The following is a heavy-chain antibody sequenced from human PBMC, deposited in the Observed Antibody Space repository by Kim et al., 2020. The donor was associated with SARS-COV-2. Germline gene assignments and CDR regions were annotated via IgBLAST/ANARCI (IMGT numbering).Heavy chain of an antibody. Sequence: LKSRVTISVDTSKNQFSLKLSSVTAADTAVYYCARQYDFWSGYYDGWFDPWGQGTLVTVSS. V-gene: IGHV4-59*08. CDR3: ARQYDFWSGYYDGWFDP. J-gene: IGHJ5*02. D-gene: IGHD3-3*01.